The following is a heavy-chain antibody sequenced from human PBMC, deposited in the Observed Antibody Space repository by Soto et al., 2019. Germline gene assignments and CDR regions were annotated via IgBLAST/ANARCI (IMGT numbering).Heavy chain of an antibody. CDR1: GGSISSYY. V-gene: IGHV4-59*01. D-gene: IGHD3-10*01. CDR2: IYYSGST. Sequence: SETLSLTCTVSGGSISSYYWSWIRQPPGKGLEWIGYIYYSGSTNYNPSLKSRVTISVDTSKNQFSLKLSSVTAADTAVYYCARIAGSGSYWSTPFDYWGQGTLVTVSS. J-gene: IGHJ4*02. CDR3: ARIAGSGSYWSTPFDY.